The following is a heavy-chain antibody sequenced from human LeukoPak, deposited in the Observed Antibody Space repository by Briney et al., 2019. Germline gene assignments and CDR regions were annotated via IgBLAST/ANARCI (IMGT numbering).Heavy chain of an antibody. J-gene: IGHJ4*02. CDR3: ARGLHFTLYYHDRDNYYLSYFDL. V-gene: IGHV3-30-3*01. Sequence: PGGSLSLSCAASGFTYNSYAMHWVRQAPGTGLEWVAVISYDGSNTYYADSMKGRFTISRDNYKNTQYLQMNSLRPEDTAVYYCARGLHFTLYYHDRDNYYLSYFDLWGQGTLVSVSS. CDR1: GFTYNSYA. CDR2: ISYDGSNT. D-gene: IGHD3-22*01.